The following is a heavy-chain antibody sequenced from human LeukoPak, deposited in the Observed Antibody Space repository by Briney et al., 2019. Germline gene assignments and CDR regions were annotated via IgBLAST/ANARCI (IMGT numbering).Heavy chain of an antibody. Sequence: RGSLRLSCAASGFTFSTYGMHWVRQAPGKGLEWVALIYYDGSNKYYADSVKGRFTVSRDNSKNTLYLQMNILRAEDTGVYYCTREEVRAPLDNWGQGTLVTVSS. CDR3: TREEVRAPLDN. V-gene: IGHV3-33*01. J-gene: IGHJ4*02. CDR1: GFTFSTYG. CDR2: IYYDGSNK. D-gene: IGHD3-10*01.